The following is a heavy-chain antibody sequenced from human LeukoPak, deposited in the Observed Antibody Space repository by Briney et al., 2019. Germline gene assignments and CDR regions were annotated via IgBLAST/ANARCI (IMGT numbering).Heavy chain of an antibody. D-gene: IGHD7-27*01. CDR3: ARDLLTGNDY. CDR1: GFSVRTSD. CDR2: ISSSGSTI. J-gene: IGHJ4*02. Sequence: PGGSLRLSCAASGFSVRTSDMNWVRQAPGKGLEWVSHISSSGSTIYYADSVKGRFTVSRDNFEDSLYLQMSSLRAEDTAVYYCARDLLTGNDYWGQGTLVTVSS. V-gene: IGHV3-48*01.